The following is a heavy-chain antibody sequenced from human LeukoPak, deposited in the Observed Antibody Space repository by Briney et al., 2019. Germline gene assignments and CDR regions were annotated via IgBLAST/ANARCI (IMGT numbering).Heavy chain of an antibody. CDR2: ISAYNGNT. J-gene: IGHJ6*02. Sequence: GASVKVSCKASGYTFTSYGISWVRQAPGQGLEWMGWISAYNGNTNYAQKLQGRVTMTEDTSTDTAYMELSSLRSEDTAVYYCATPSSTSYYYGMDVWGQGTTVTVSS. CDR1: GYTFTSYG. V-gene: IGHV1-18*01. D-gene: IGHD2-2*01. CDR3: ATPSSTSYYYGMDV.